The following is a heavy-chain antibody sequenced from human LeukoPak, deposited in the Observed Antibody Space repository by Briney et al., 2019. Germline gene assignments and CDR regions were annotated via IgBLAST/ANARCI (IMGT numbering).Heavy chain of an antibody. Sequence: SQTLSLTCAISGDSVSNNSVAWNWIRHSPSRGLEWLGRTYYRSKWYNDYAVSVKSRITINPEAAKNQFSLQLNSVTPEDTAVYYCARVMDYYGSGNYFNSRWFDPWGQGTLVTVSS. D-gene: IGHD3-10*01. CDR2: TYYRSKWYN. CDR3: ARVMDYYGSGNYFNSRWFDP. J-gene: IGHJ5*02. CDR1: GDSVSNNSVA. V-gene: IGHV6-1*01.